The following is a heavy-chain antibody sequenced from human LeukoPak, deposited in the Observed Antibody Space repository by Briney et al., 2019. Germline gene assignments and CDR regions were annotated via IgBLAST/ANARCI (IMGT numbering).Heavy chain of an antibody. D-gene: IGHD3-10*01. CDR1: GFTFSTSW. CDR3: ARAPYYGSGNLDY. V-gene: IGHV4-34*01. CDR2: INHSGST. J-gene: IGHJ4*02. Sequence: GSLRLSCAASGFTFSTSWMSWVRQPPGKGLEWIGEINHSGSTNYNPSLKSRVTISVDTSKNQFSLKLSSVTAADTAVYYCARAPYYGSGNLDYWGQGTLVTVSS.